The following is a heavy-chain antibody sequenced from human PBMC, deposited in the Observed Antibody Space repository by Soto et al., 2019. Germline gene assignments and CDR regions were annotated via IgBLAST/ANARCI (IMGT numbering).Heavy chain of an antibody. V-gene: IGHV4-39*07. Sequence: SETLSLTCTVSGGSISSGGYYWGWIRQPPGKGLEWIGEINHSGSTNYNPSLKSRVTISVDTSKNQFSLKLSSVTAADTAVYYCATNTPAVAGTGWFDPWGQGTLVTVSS. CDR3: ATNTPAVAGTGWFDP. J-gene: IGHJ5*02. CDR2: INHSGST. D-gene: IGHD6-19*01. CDR1: GGSISSGGYY.